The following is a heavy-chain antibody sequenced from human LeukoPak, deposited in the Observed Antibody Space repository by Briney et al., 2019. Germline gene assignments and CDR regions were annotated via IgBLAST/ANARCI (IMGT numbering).Heavy chain of an antibody. CDR1: GYTFTSYY. CDR3: ARRGCSGGSCSLLGYYYYGMDV. J-gene: IGHJ6*04. V-gene: IGHV1-46*01. D-gene: IGHD2-15*01. Sequence: GASVKVSCKASGYTFTSYYMHWVRQAPGQGLEWMGIINRSGGSTSYAQKFQGRVTMTRDTSTSTVYMELSSLRSEDTAVYYCARRGCSGGSCSLLGYYYYGMDVWGKGTTVTVSS. CDR2: INRSGGST.